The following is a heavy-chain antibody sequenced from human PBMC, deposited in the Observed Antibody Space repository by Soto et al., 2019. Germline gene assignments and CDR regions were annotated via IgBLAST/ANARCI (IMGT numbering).Heavy chain of an antibody. V-gene: IGHV3-49*04. J-gene: IGHJ6*02. Sequence: GGSLRLSCTASGFTFGDYAMSWVRQAPGKGLEWVGFIRSKAYGGTTEYAASVKGRFTISRDDSKSIVYLQMNSLKTEDTAVYYCTRDELLWCGEWPDWGYGMDVWGQGTTVTVSS. CDR1: GFTFGDYA. CDR2: IRSKAYGGTT. D-gene: IGHD3-10*01. CDR3: TRDELLWCGEWPDWGYGMDV.